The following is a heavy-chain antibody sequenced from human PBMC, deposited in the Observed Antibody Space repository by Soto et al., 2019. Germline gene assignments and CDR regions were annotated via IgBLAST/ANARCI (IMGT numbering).Heavy chain of an antibody. J-gene: IGHJ4*02. Sequence: QVQLVESGGGVVQPGRSLRLSCAASGLSFSTYGMHWVRQAPGKGLEWLALIYFDGSNKYYADSVKGRFTISRDNSKNTLYLQMSSLRAEDTAVYYCARVGGTVTSDYWGQGTLVTVSS. CDR2: IYFDGSNK. CDR3: ARVGGTVTSDY. CDR1: GLSFSTYG. D-gene: IGHD4-17*01. V-gene: IGHV3-33*01.